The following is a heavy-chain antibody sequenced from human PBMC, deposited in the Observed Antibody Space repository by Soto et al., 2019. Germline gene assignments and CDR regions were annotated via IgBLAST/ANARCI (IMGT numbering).Heavy chain of an antibody. CDR1: GFSLSTSGVG. D-gene: IGHD6-13*01. Sequence: QITLKESGPPLVKPTQTLTLTCTFSGFSLSTSGVGVVWIRQPPGKALEWLALVYWDDNKRYSPFLKSRVTLTKETSKNQVVLTMNNTNPVDTATYYCAHMPGGTSWLDYWGQGTLVTVSS. V-gene: IGHV2-5*02. J-gene: IGHJ4*02. CDR2: VYWDDNK. CDR3: AHMPGGTSWLDY.